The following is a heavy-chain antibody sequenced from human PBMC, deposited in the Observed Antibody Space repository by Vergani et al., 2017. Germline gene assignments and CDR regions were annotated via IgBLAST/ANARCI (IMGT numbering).Heavy chain of an antibody. CDR1: GFTFSSHG. Sequence: QVQLVESEGGVVQPGRSLTLSCVASGFTFSSHGMHWVRQAPGKGLEWVAFIWYDGSNKYYGYSVKGRFTISRDNSKNTLYLQMNSLRVEDTAVYYCARWGNEKRLDSWRQGTLVTVSS. D-gene: IGHD1-1*01. V-gene: IGHV3-33*01. CDR2: IWYDGSNK. J-gene: IGHJ5*01. CDR3: ARWGNEKRLDS.